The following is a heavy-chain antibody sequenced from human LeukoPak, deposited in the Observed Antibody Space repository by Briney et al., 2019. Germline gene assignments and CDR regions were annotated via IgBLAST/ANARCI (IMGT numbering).Heavy chain of an antibody. CDR1: GFTFSNYA. CDR3: ARAAGMDV. CDR2: LSGSGVTT. V-gene: IGHV3-23*01. J-gene: IGHJ6*02. Sequence: GGSLRLSCAASGFTFSNYAMSWVRQAPGKGLEWVSTLSGSGVTTYYADSVKGRFTISRDNSKNTLYLQMNSLRPDDTAVYYCARAAGMDVWGQGTTVTVSS.